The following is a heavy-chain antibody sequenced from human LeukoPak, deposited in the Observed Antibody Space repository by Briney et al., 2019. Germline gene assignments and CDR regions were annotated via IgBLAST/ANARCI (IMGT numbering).Heavy chain of an antibody. V-gene: IGHV4-34*01. CDR3: ARGLVGATVNWFDP. CDR2: INHSGST. CDR1: GGSFSGYY. Sequence: PSETLSLTCAVYGGSFSGYYWSWIRQPPGKGLEWIGKINHSGSTNYNPSLKSRVTISVDTSKNQFSLKLSFVTAADTAVYYCARGLVGATVNWFDPWGQGTLVTVSS. J-gene: IGHJ5*02. D-gene: IGHD5-12*01.